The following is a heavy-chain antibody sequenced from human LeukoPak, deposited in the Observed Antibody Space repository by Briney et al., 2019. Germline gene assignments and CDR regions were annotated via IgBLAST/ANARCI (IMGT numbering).Heavy chain of an antibody. CDR1: GASITSSNHF. Sequence: PSETLSLTCTVSGASITSSNHFWGWIRQPPGKGLEWIGAIYYSRSPHSNPSLKSRVTISIDASKNQFSLRPSSVTAADTAVYYCAVAGARYSDTGGLYAFDFWGRGTMVTVSS. D-gene: IGHD2-8*02. V-gene: IGHV4-39*01. CDR3: AVAGARYSDTGGLYAFDF. CDR2: IYYSRSP. J-gene: IGHJ3*01.